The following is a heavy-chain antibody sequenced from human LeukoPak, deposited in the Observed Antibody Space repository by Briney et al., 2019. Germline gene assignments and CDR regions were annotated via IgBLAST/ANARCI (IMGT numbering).Heavy chain of an antibody. CDR1: GGTFSSYA. J-gene: IGHJ3*02. CDR3: ARARAAEEDASDI. D-gene: IGHD6-25*01. Sequence: ASVKVSCKASGGTFSSYAISWVRQAPGQGLEWMGGIIPIFGTANYAQKFQGRVTITADKSTSTAYMELSSLRSEDTAVYYCARARAAEEDASDIWGQGTMVTVSS. V-gene: IGHV1-69*06. CDR2: IIPIFGTA.